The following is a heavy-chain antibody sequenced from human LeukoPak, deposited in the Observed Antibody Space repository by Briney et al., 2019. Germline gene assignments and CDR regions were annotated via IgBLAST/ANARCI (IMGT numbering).Heavy chain of an antibody. V-gene: IGHV1-18*01. CDR3: ARTVGDRADP. Sequence: ASVKVSCKASGYPFTTYGFIWVRQVPGLGLEWMGWISANSGDTKYGQSFQGRVTMTTDTTTETAYMELRSLRFDDTAIYYCARTVGDRADPWGQGSLVTVSS. CDR1: GYPFTTYG. CDR2: ISANSGDT. J-gene: IGHJ5*02. D-gene: IGHD2-21*01.